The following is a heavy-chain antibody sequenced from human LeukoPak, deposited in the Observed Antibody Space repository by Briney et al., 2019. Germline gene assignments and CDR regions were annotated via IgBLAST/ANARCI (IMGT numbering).Heavy chain of an antibody. CDR3: ARLASGSYGPLTPFDY. J-gene: IGHJ4*02. CDR2: VSYSGST. Sequence: PSETLSLTCTVSGGSISSYYWSWIRQPPGKELEWIGYVSYSGSTNYNPSLKSRVTISVDTSKNQLSLKLSSVTAADTAMYYSARLASGSYGPLTPFDYWGQGALVTVSS. CDR1: GGSISSYY. D-gene: IGHD1-26*01. V-gene: IGHV4-59*08.